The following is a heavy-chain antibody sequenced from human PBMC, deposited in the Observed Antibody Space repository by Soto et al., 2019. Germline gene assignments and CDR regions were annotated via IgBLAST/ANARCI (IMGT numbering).Heavy chain of an antibody. J-gene: IGHJ4*02. CDR3: ARGYYYHSSGYPN. CDR2: IYYSGTT. D-gene: IGHD3-22*01. CDR1: GYSISSSNW. Sequence: PSETLSLTCAVSGYSISSSNWWGWIRQPPGKGLEWIGYIYYSGTTYYNPSLKSRVTISVDTSKNQFSLKLSSVTAADTAVYYCARGYYYHSSGYPNWGQGTLVTVSS. V-gene: IGHV4-28*03.